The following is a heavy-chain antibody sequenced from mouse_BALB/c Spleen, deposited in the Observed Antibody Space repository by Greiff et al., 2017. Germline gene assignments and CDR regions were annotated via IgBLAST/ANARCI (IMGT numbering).Heavy chain of an antibody. CDR3: ARGPYYRYDERYAMDY. V-gene: IGHV1-14*01. CDR2: INPYNDGT. D-gene: IGHD2-14*01. J-gene: IGHJ4*01. Sequence: EVQVVESGPELVKPGASVKMSCKASGYTFTSYVMHWVKQKPGQGLEWIGYINPYNDGTKYNEKFKGKATLTSDKSSSTAYMELSSLTSEDSAVYYCARGPYYRYDERYAMDYWGQGTSVTVSS. CDR1: GYTFTSYV.